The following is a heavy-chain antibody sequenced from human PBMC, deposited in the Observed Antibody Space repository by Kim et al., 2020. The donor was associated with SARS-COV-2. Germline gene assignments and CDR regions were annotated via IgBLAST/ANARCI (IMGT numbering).Heavy chain of an antibody. CDR3: ASIRSDAFDI. Sequence: WGSLRLSCAASGFTFSSYSMNWVRQAPGKGLEWVSSISSSSSYIYYADSVKGRFTISRDNAKNSLYLQMNSLRAEDTAVYYCASIRSDAFDIWGQGTMVTVSS. CDR2: ISSSSSYI. D-gene: IGHD1-26*01. J-gene: IGHJ3*02. V-gene: IGHV3-21*01. CDR1: GFTFSSYS.